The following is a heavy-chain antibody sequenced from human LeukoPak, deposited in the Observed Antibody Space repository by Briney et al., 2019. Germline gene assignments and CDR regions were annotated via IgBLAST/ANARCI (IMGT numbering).Heavy chain of an antibody. J-gene: IGHJ3*02. CDR2: ISRGGSPI. V-gene: IGHV3-11*04. CDR1: GITFSDYY. Sequence: GGSLRLSCTASGITFSDYYMNWIRQAPGKGLGWLSFISRGGSPIYYADSVKGRFTISRDNAKNSLYLQMNSLRAEDTAVYYCAREIRDRERVVGATPPAFDIWGQGTMVTVSS. D-gene: IGHD1-26*01. CDR3: AREIRDRERVVGATPPAFDI.